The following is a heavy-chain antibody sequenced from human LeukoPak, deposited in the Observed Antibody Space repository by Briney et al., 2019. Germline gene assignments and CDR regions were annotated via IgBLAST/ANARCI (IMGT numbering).Heavy chain of an antibody. D-gene: IGHD3-3*01. V-gene: IGHV7-4-1*02. CDR2: INTNTGNP. Sequence: ASVKVSCKASGYTFTSYAMNWVRQAPGQGLEWMGWINTNTGNPTYAQGFTGRFVFSLDTSVSTAYLQISSLKAEDTAVYYCARSLVEKFLEWLPAGPYGPDYWGQGTRVTVSS. CDR3: ARSLVEKFLEWLPAGPYGPDY. J-gene: IGHJ4*02. CDR1: GYTFTSYA.